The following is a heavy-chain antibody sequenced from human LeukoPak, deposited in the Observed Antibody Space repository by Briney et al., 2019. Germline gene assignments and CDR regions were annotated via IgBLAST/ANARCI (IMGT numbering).Heavy chain of an antibody. CDR1: GFTFSDYY. Sequence: AGGSLRLSCAASGFTFSDYYMSWIRQAPGKGLEWVSYISSSGSTIYYADSVKGRFTISRDNAKNSLYLQMNSLRAEDTAVYYCARDQSLGGYSYGYIDNWGQGTLVTVSS. CDR3: ARDQSLGGYSYGYIDN. J-gene: IGHJ4*02. V-gene: IGHV3-11*04. CDR2: ISSSGSTI. D-gene: IGHD5-18*01.